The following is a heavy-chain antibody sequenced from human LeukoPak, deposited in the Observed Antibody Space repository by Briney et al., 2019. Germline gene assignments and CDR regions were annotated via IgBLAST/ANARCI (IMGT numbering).Heavy chain of an antibody. CDR2: INHSGST. V-gene: IGHV4-34*01. Sequence: SETLSLTCAAYGGSFSGYYWSWIRQPPGKGLEWIGEINHSGSTNYNPSLKSRVAISVDTSKNQFSLKLSSVTAADTAVYYCAREAIFGVVILDYWGQGTLVTVSP. D-gene: IGHD3-3*01. CDR1: GGSFSGYY. CDR3: AREAIFGVVILDY. J-gene: IGHJ4*02.